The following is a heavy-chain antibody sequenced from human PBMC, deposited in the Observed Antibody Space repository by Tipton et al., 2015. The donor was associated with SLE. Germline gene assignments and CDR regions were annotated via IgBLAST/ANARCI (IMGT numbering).Heavy chain of an antibody. CDR1: GGSMSYHY. V-gene: IGHV4-59*11. Sequence: TLSLTCSVPGGSMSYHYWSWIRQPPGKGLEWIGYIYYTGNTNYNPSLKSRVTMSVDTSKSQLSLKLTFVSAADTAIYYCARMGLCTTTTCNEGAFDVWGQGSMVTVSS. J-gene: IGHJ3*01. D-gene: IGHD2-2*01. CDR2: IYYTGNT. CDR3: ARMGLCTTTTCNEGAFDV.